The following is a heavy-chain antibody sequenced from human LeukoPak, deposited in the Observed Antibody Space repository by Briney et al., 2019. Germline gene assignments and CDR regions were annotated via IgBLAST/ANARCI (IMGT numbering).Heavy chain of an antibody. V-gene: IGHV3-23*01. CDR2: IGGSDGRT. CDR3: AKDSSSYDWGYMDV. D-gene: IGHD3-22*01. Sequence: GGSLRLSCAASGFTFGSYAMYWVRQAPGKGLEWVSLIGGSDGRTRYADSVKGRFTISRDNSKNTLYLQMNSLRAEDTAVYYCAKDSSSYDWGYMDVWGKGTTVTISS. CDR1: GFTFGSYA. J-gene: IGHJ6*03.